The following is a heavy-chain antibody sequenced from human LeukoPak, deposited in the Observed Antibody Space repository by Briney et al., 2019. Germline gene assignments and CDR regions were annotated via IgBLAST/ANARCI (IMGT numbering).Heavy chain of an antibody. CDR1: GFTFSSYA. J-gene: IGHJ5*02. CDR3: AKGSGSGWYGWFDP. CDR2: ISGSGGST. V-gene: IGHV3-23*01. D-gene: IGHD6-19*01. Sequence: PGGSLRLSCAASGFTFSSYAMSWVRQAPGKGLEWVSAISGSGGSTYYADSVKGRFTISRDNSRNTLYLQMNSLRAEDTAVYYCAKGSGSGWYGWFDPWGQGTLVTVSS.